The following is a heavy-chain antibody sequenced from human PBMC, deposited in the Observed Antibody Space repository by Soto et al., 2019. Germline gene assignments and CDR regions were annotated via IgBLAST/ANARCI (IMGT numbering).Heavy chain of an antibody. CDR2: ISTSGNT. CDR3: ARGGGVPAHGDH. CDR1: GVSMRNSY. J-gene: IGHJ5*02. D-gene: IGHD3-16*01. V-gene: IGHV4-4*07. Sequence: SETLSLTCSVSGVSMRNSYWTWIRQSAGKGLEWIGRISTSGNTNYNPSLNSRLTMSVDTSKNQVALKLTSVTAADTAVYYCARGGGVPAHGDHWGQGTLVTVSS.